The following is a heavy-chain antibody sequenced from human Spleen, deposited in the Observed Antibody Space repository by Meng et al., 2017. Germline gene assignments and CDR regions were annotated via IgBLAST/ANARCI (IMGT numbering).Heavy chain of an antibody. Sequence: EVQLVESGGGLVQPGESLRLSCAASGFTFSSYWMHWVRQAPGKGLMWVSRVNTDESNRDYADSVRGRFTISRDNAKSTLYLQMNSLRAEDTAVYYCAKDAYGSGSYYDYWGQGTLVTVSS. J-gene: IGHJ4*02. CDR3: AKDAYGSGSYYDY. CDR1: GFTFSSYW. V-gene: IGHV3-74*01. CDR2: VNTDESNR. D-gene: IGHD3-10*01.